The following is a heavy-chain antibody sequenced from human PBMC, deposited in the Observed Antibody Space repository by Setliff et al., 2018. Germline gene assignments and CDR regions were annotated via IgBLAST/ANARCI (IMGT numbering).Heavy chain of an antibody. CDR2: IYHSGSA. V-gene: IGHV4-30-4*08. CDR3: AREVGTSTSSDAFDV. CDR1: GDSISSGDYF. D-gene: IGHD1-26*01. J-gene: IGHJ3*01. Sequence: PSETLSLTCTVSGDSISSGDYFWSWIRQPPGKGLEWIAYIYHSGSAYYNPSPKSRVTMSVDTSKNQLSLHLTSVTAADTAVYYCAREVGTSTSSDAFDVWGQGMMVTVSS.